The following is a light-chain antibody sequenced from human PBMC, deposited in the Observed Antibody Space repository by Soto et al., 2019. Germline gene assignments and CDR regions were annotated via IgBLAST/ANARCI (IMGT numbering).Light chain of an antibody. CDR3: VSFTSSTTYV. CDR2: DVA. CDR1: SSDVGGSNF. J-gene: IGLJ1*01. Sequence: QSVLTQPASVSASPGQSITISCTGTSSDVGGSNFVSWYQQHPGKPPKLIIYDVATRPSGVSNRFSGSKSGSTASLIISSLQTEDEADYSCVSFTSSTTYVFGSGTKLTVL. V-gene: IGLV2-14*03.